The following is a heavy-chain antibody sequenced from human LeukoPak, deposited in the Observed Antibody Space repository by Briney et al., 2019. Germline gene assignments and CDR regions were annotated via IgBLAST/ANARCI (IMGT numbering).Heavy chain of an antibody. CDR1: GFTFSSYS. J-gene: IGHJ4*02. CDR3: ATVPRYRADIVVVRDY. CDR2: ISSSSSYI. Sequence: GGSLRLSCAASGFTFSSYSMNWVSQAPGKGLEWVSSISSSSSYIYYADSVKGRFTISRDNAKNSLYLQMNSLRAEDTAVYYCATVPRYRADIVVVRDYWGQGTLVTVSS. V-gene: IGHV3-21*01. D-gene: IGHD2-2*01.